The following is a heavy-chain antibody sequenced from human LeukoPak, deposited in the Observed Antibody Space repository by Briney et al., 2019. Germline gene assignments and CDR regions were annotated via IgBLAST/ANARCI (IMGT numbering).Heavy chain of an antibody. CDR1: GFTFSSYG. CDR3: ARDLPRPYYLDHTDYYFPGG. J-gene: IGHJ4*02. Sequence: PGGSLRLSCVTSGFTFSSYGMHWVRQAPGKGLEWVAFIRYDASNQYYADSVKGRFTISRDNSKNTLFLQMNSLRPEDTAVYYCARDLPRPYYLDHTDYYFPGGWGQGTLVTVSS. D-gene: IGHD3-22*01. V-gene: IGHV3-30*02. CDR2: IRYDASNQ.